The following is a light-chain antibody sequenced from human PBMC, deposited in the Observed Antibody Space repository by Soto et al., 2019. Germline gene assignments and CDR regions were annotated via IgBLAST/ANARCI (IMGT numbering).Light chain of an antibody. Sequence: EIVMTQSPATLSVSPGERATLSCRASQSVSSNLAWYQQKPGQAPRLLIYGASTRATGIPARFSGSGSGTELTLTISSLQSEVFAVYYCQHYNNWPPWTFGQGTKVEIK. CDR3: QHYNNWPPWT. CDR1: QSVSSN. CDR2: GAS. J-gene: IGKJ1*01. V-gene: IGKV3-15*01.